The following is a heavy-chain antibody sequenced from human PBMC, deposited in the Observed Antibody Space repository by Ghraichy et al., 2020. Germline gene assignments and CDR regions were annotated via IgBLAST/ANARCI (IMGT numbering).Heavy chain of an antibody. J-gene: IGHJ4*02. CDR3: ASISSGWSRFFDY. D-gene: IGHD6-19*01. CDR2: IYYSGST. V-gene: IGHV4-39*01. Sequence: ETLSLTCTVSGGSISSSSYYWGWIRQPPGKGLEWIGSIYYSGSTYYNPSLKSRVTISVDTSKNQFSLKLSSVTAADTAVYYCASISSGWSRFFDYWGQGTLVTVSS. CDR1: GGSISSSSYY.